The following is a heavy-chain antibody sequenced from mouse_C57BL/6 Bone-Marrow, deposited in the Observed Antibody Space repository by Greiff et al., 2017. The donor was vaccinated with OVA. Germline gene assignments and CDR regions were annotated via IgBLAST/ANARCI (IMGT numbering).Heavy chain of an antibody. CDR2: INPGSGGT. J-gene: IGHJ3*01. V-gene: IGHV1-54*01. CDR3: ARSGYYGSSPFAY. Sequence: QVQLQQSGAELVRPGTSVKVSCKASGYAFTNYLIEWVKQRPGQGLEWIGVINPGSGGTNYNEKFKGKATLTADKSSSTAYMQLSSLTSEDSAVYFCARSGYYGSSPFAYWGQGTLVTVSA. CDR1: GYAFTNYL. D-gene: IGHD1-1*01.